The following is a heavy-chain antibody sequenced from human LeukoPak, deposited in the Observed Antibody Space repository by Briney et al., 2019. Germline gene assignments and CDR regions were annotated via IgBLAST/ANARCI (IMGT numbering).Heavy chain of an antibody. V-gene: IGHV3-21*06. CDR1: GFTFSFYT. J-gene: IGHJ5*02. Sequence: GGSLRLSCVASGFTFSFYTMNWVRQAPGQGLEWVSSISSYSHYLYYADSVKGRFTISRDNAKNSVCLEMNSLRAEDTAVYFCARDLRPDVPTAPTPDSWGQGTLVTVSS. D-gene: IGHD2-21*02. CDR3: ARDLRPDVPTAPTPDS. CDR2: ISSYSHYL.